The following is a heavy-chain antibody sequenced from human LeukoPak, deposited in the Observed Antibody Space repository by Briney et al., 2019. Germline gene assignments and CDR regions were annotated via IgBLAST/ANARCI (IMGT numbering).Heavy chain of an antibody. CDR3: ARVHSGSYYFDY. Sequence: GASVKVSCKVSGYTLTELSMHWVRQAPGKGLEWMGGFDPEDGETIYAQKFQGRVTMTRDTSISTAYMELSRLRSDDTAVYYCARVHSGSYYFDYWGQGTLVTVSS. CDR1: GYTLTELS. D-gene: IGHD1-26*01. V-gene: IGHV1-24*01. J-gene: IGHJ4*02. CDR2: FDPEDGET.